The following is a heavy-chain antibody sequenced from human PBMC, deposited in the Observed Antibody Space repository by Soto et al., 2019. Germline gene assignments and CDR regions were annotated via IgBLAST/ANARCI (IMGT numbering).Heavy chain of an antibody. J-gene: IGHJ4*02. V-gene: IGHV4-61*01. CDR1: GGSVSSGSYY. CDR2: IYYSGRT. CDR3: ARGGY. Sequence: QVQLQESGPGLVKPSETLSLTCTVSGGSVSSGSYYWSWIRQPPGKGLEWIGYIYYSGRTNYTPSLQCSVTTSGYTSKNQFSQTLSSVTAADTAVYYCARGGYCGQGALFTVSS.